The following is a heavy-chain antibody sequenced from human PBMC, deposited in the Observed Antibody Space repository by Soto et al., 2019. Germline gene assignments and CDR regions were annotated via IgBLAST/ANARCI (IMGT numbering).Heavy chain of an antibody. V-gene: IGHV3-30*04. J-gene: IGHJ6*02. CDR2: ISDDGRNK. Sequence: QVQLVESGGGVVQPGRSLRLSCAASGFTFSSYTMHWVRQAPGKGLEWVADISDDGRNKYYADSVKGRFTISRDNSKNILYLRMNSLRAEDTAVYYCARDGWLDIVAMSYYYYFGLDVWGQGTTVTVSS. D-gene: IGHD5-12*01. CDR1: GFTFSSYT. CDR3: ARDGWLDIVAMSYYYYFGLDV.